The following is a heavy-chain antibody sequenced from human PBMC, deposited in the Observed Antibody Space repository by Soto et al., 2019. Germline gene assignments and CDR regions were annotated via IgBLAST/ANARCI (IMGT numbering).Heavy chain of an antibody. V-gene: IGHV1-2*02. Sequence: RASVKVSCKASGYTFTGYYMHWVRQAPGQGLEWMGWINPNSGGTNYAQKFQGRVTMTRDTSISTAYMELSRLRSDDTAVYYCARDRRGMIAAAGYYYYYYGMAVCGQGTTVTVSS. D-gene: IGHD6-13*01. CDR3: ARDRRGMIAAAGYYYYYYGMAV. J-gene: IGHJ6*02. CDR1: GYTFTGYY. CDR2: INPNSGGT.